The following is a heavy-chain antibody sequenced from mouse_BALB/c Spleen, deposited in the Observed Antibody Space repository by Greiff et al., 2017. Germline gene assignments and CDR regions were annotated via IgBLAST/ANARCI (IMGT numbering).Heavy chain of an antibody. J-gene: IGHJ1*01. V-gene: IGHV1-82*01. CDR1: GYAFSSSW. CDR2: IYPGDGDT. D-gene: IGHD1-1*01. Sequence: VQGVESGPELVKPGASVKISCKASGYAFSSSWMNWVKQRPGQGLEWIGRIYPGDGDTNYNGKFKGKATLTADKSSSTAYMQLSSLTSVDSAVYFCARGDYGTRYFDVWGAGTTVTVSS. CDR3: ARGDYGTRYFDV.